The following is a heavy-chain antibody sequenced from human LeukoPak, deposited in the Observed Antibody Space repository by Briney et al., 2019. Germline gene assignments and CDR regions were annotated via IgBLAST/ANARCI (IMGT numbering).Heavy chain of an antibody. J-gene: IGHJ5*02. D-gene: IGHD3-3*01. CDR2: IYYSGST. CDR3: ARAYIFWSGLNWFDP. V-gene: IGHV4-39*07. Sequence: SETLSLTCTVSGGSISSSSYYWGWIRQPPGKGLEWIGSIYYSGSTYYNPSLKGRVTISVDTSKNQFSLKLSSVTAADTAVYYCARAYIFWSGLNWFDPWGQGTLVTVSS. CDR1: GGSISSSSYY.